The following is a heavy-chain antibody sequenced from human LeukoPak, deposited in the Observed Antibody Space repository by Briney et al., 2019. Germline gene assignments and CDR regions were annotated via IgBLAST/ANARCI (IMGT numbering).Heavy chain of an antibody. CDR3: ARALTYYYDSSGLNY. J-gene: IGHJ4*02. CDR2: INSDGSST. D-gene: IGHD3-22*01. CDR1: GFTFSSYW. V-gene: IGHV3-74*01. Sequence: PGGSLRLSCAASGFTFSSYWMHWVRQAPGKGLVWVSRINSDGSSTSYADSVKGRFTISRDDAKNTLYLQMNSLRAEDTAVYYCARALTYYYDSSGLNYWGQGTLVTVSS.